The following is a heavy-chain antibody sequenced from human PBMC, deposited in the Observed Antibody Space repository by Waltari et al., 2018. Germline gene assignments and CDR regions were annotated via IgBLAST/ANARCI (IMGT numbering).Heavy chain of an antibody. D-gene: IGHD3-10*01. CDR3: ATEGYYGSGSTDY. J-gene: IGHJ4*02. Sequence: QVQLVQSGAEVKKPGSSVKVSCKASGGNFSSYAISWVRPAPGQGLEWMGGIIPIFGTANYAQKFQGRVTITTDESTSTAYMELSSLRSEDTAVYYCATEGYYGSGSTDYWGQGTLVTVSS. CDR1: GGNFSSYA. V-gene: IGHV1-69*05. CDR2: IIPIFGTA.